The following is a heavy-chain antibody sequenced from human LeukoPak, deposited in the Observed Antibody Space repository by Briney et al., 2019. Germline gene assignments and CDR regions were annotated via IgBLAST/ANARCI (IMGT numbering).Heavy chain of an antibody. J-gene: IGHJ5*02. CDR2: IHYSGTT. V-gene: IGHV4-59*01. Sequence: SETLFLTCTVSGGSISGYYWSWIRQPPGKGLEWIGYIHYSGTTNYNPSLRSRVTISVDTSKNQFSLKLTSVTAADTAIYYCAREGYFDSSGYYLNWLDPWGQGTLVTVSS. CDR3: AREGYFDSSGYYLNWLDP. D-gene: IGHD3-22*01. CDR1: GGSISGYY.